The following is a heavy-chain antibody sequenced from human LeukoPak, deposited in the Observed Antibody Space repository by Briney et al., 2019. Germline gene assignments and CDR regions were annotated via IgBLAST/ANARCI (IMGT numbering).Heavy chain of an antibody. D-gene: IGHD6-13*01. J-gene: IGHJ4*02. V-gene: IGHV3-30*04. CDR3: ARGAGRLAAAGTSTSLNPPMSGGLGN. Sequence: AGGSLRLSCAASGFTFSSYAMHWVRQAPGKGLDWVAVISYDGSSEWYADSVKGRFTISRDNSKNTLYLQMNSLRAEDTAVYYCARGAGRLAAAGTSTSLNPPMSGGLGNWGQGTLVTVSS. CDR2: ISYDGSSE. CDR1: GFTFSSYA.